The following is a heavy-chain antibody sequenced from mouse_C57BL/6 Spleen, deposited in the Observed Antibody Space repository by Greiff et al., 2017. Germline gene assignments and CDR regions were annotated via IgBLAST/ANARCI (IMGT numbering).Heavy chain of an antibody. CDR1: GYTFTEYT. CDR2: LYPGSGST. J-gene: IGHJ3*01. D-gene: IGHD1-1*01. CDR3: ARHEEGVYYYGSRAWFAY. V-gene: IGHV1-62-2*01. Sequence: QVQLQQSGAELVKPGASVKLSCKASGYTFTEYTIHWVKQRPGQGLEWIGWLYPGSGSTKYNEKFKDKATLTADKSSSTVYMELSRLTSEDSAVYFGARHEEGVYYYGSRAWFAYWGQGTLVTVSA.